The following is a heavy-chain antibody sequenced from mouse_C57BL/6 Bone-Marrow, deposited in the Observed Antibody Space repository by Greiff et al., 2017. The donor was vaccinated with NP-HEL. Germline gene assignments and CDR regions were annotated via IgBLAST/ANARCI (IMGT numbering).Heavy chain of an antibody. CDR3: TITTVAPGFAY. CDR2: ISSGGSYT. Sequence: EVQLVESGGDLVKPGGSLKLSCAASGFTFSSYGMSWVRQTPDKRLEWVATISSGGSYTYYPDSVKGRFTLSRDNAKNTLYLQMSSLKSEDTAVYYCTITTVAPGFAYWGQGTLVTVSA. J-gene: IGHJ3*01. D-gene: IGHD1-1*01. CDR1: GFTFSSYG. V-gene: IGHV5-6*01.